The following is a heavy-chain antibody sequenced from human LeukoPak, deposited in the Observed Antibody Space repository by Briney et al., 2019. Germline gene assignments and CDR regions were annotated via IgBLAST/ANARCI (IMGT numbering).Heavy chain of an antibody. V-gene: IGHV3-7*05. CDR3: ARYSGNYRAFDI. D-gene: IGHD1-26*01. CDR1: GFTFSSYW. Sequence: GGSLRLSCAASGFTFSSYWMSWVRQAPGKGLEWLANIKQDGSEKYYVDSVKGRFTISRDNPKNSLYLQMNSLRAEDTAVYYCARYSGNYRAFDIWGQETMVTVS. J-gene: IGHJ3*02. CDR2: IKQDGSEK.